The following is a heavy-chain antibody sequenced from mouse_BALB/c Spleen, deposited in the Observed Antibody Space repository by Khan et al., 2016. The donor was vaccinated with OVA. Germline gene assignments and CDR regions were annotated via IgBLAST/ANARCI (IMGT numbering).Heavy chain of an antibody. CDR1: EYTFTNYG. CDR2: INTYTGEP. V-gene: IGHV9-3-1*01. J-gene: IGHJ1*03. CDR3: ARMKPYWDFGL. Sequence: QIQLVQSGPELKKPGETIKISCKASEYTFTNYGMNWVKQAPGKGLKWMGWINTYTGEPTYADDFKGRFAFSLETSASTAYLQINNLKNEDTAKXLCARMKPYWDFGLWGTGTTVTVSS.